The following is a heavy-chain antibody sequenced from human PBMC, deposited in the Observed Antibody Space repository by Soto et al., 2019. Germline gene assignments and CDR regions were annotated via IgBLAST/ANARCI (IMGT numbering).Heavy chain of an antibody. CDR2: IDPSDSYT. D-gene: IGHD6-13*01. J-gene: IGHJ6*02. CDR1: GYSFTSYW. CDR3: ARQGQQLAKNYYYYGMDV. Sequence: PGESLKISCKGSGYSFTSYWISWVRQMPGKGLEWMGRIDPSDSYTNYSPSFQGHVTISADKSISTAYLQWSSLKASDTAMYYCARQGQQLAKNYYYYGMDVWGQGTTVTVSS. V-gene: IGHV5-10-1*01.